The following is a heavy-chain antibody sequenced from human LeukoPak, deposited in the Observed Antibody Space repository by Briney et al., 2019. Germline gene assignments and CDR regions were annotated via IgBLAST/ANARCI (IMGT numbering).Heavy chain of an antibody. D-gene: IGHD3-22*01. Sequence: ASVKVSCKASGYTFTSYAMHWVRQAPGQRLEWMGWNNAGNGNTKYSQKFQGRVTITRDTSASTAYMELSSLRSEDTAVYYCARGYDSSGYPADAFDIWGQGTMVTVSS. CDR1: GYTFTSYA. V-gene: IGHV1-3*01. J-gene: IGHJ3*02. CDR2: NNAGNGNT. CDR3: ARGYDSSGYPADAFDI.